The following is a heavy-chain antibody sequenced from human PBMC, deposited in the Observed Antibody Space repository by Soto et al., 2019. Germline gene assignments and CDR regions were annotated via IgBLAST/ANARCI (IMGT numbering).Heavy chain of an antibody. CDR1: GDSVSSNSAA. V-gene: IGHV6-1*01. D-gene: IGHD4-17*01. CDR2: TYYRSKWDN. Sequence: SQTLSLTCAISGDSVSSNSAAWNWIRQSPSRGLEWLGRTYYRSKWDNDYAVSVKSRITINPDTSKNQLSLQLNSVTPEDTAVYYCARVGDPSNYFDYWGQGTLVTVSS. J-gene: IGHJ4*02. CDR3: ARVGDPSNYFDY.